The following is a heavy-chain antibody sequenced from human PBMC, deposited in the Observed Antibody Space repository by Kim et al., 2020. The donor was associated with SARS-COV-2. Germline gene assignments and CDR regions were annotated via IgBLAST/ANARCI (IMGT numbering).Heavy chain of an antibody. Sequence: GESLRLSCAASGFTFSSYSMNWVRQAPGKGLEWVSSISSSSSYIYYADSVKGRFTISRDNAKNSLYLQMNSLRAEDTAVYYCARVGEIAVAGAEYFQHWGQGTLVTVSS. J-gene: IGHJ1*01. CDR3: ARVGEIAVAGAEYFQH. CDR2: ISSSSSYI. CDR1: GFTFSSYS. V-gene: IGHV3-21*01. D-gene: IGHD6-19*01.